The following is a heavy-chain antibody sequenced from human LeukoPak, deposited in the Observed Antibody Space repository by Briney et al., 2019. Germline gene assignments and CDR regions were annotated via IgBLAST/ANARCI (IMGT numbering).Heavy chain of an antibody. CDR3: ARVMTTVPPYYYYGMDV. CDR1: GYTFTSYA. Sequence: ASVKVSCKASGYTFTSYAMYWVRQAPGQGLEWMGWINTNTGNPTYAQGFTGRFVFSLDTSVSTAYLQISSLKAEGTAVYYCARVMTTVPPYYYYGMDVWGQGTTVTVSS. CDR2: INTNTGNP. J-gene: IGHJ6*02. D-gene: IGHD4-17*01. V-gene: IGHV7-4-1*02.